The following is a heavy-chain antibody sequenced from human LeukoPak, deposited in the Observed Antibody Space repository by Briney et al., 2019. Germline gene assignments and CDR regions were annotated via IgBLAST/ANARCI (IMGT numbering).Heavy chain of an antibody. D-gene: IGHD3-9*01. CDR3: ARAPLRGSYGMDV. CDR2: IIPIFGTA. J-gene: IGHJ6*02. Sequence: GASVKVSCKASGGTFSSYAISWVRQAPGQGLEWMGGIIPIFGTANYAQKFQGRVTITADESTSTVYMELSSLRSEDTAVYYCARAPLRGSYGMDVWGQGTTVTVSS. V-gene: IGHV1-69*13. CDR1: GGTFSSYA.